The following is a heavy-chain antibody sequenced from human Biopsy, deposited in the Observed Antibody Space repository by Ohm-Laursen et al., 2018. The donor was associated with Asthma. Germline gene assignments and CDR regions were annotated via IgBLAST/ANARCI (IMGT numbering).Heavy chain of an antibody. CDR1: SGSGGYMRSGNYY. V-gene: IGHV4-39*01. CDR2: IYYSGTT. CDR3: ARRITIFGVVQKDHGMDV. D-gene: IGHD3-3*01. J-gene: IGHJ6*02. Sequence: GTLSLTCSLSSGSGGYMRSGNYYWGWIRQPPGKGLEWIGSIYYSGTTYYNPSLESRVTVSADTSKNQFSLKLTSVTAADTAVYFCARRITIFGVVQKDHGMDVWGQGTTVIVSS.